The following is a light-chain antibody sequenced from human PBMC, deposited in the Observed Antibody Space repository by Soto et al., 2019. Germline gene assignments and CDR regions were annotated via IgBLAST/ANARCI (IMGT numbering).Light chain of an antibody. V-gene: IGKV3-15*01. CDR1: QSIRSN. Sequence: EVVMTQSPVNLSVSSGERATLSCRASQSIRSNLAWYQQKPGQAPRLLIYDASTRATGIPAKFSGSGSGTEFTLIIGSLQSEDFAVYYCQQYNNWPLTFSGGTKVEIK. J-gene: IGKJ4*01. CDR2: DAS. CDR3: QQYNNWPLT.